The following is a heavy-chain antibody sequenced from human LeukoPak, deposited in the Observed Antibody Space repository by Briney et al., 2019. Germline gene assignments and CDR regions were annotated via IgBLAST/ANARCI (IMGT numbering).Heavy chain of an antibody. CDR1: GFTFTSSA. J-gene: IGHJ6*04. D-gene: IGHD3-10*01. CDR2: IVVGSGNT. CDR3: AADSRRNYYGSGSYYIPYYYGMDV. Sequence: GTSVKVSCKASGFTFTSSAVQWVRQARGQRLEWIGWIVVGSGNTNYAQKFQERVTITRDMSTSTDYMELSSLRSEDTAVYYCAADSRRNYYGSGSYYIPYYYGMDVWGKGTTVTVSS. V-gene: IGHV1-58*01.